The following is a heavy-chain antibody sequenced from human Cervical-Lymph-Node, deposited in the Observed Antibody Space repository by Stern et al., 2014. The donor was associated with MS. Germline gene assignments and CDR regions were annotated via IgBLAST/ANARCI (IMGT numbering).Heavy chain of an antibody. V-gene: IGHV3-7*01. CDR1: GFTFSNYW. CDR3: ARAVRELGT. CDR2: IKDAGSEK. Sequence: VQLVESGGGLVQPGESLRLSCAVSGFTFSNYWMTWVRQAPGKGLEWVASIKDAGSEKSYVASLKGRFTISRDNAKNSLYLQMNSLRAEDTAVYYCARAVRELGTWGQGTLVTVSS. D-gene: IGHD1-7*01. J-gene: IGHJ5*02.